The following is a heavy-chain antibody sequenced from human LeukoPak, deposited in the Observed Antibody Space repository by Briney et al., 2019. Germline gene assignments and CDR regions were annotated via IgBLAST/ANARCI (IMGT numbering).Heavy chain of an antibody. CDR1: GFTVSSNY. CDR3: ARGSYDSSGYYSDY. J-gene: IGHJ4*02. CDR2: IYSGGST. D-gene: IGHD3-22*01. Sequence: GGSLRLSCAASGFTVSSNYMSWVRQAPGKGLEWVSVIYSGGSTYYADSVKGRFTISRDNSKNTLYLQMNSLRAEDTAVYYCARGSYDSSGYYSDYRGQGTLVTVSS. V-gene: IGHV3-53*01.